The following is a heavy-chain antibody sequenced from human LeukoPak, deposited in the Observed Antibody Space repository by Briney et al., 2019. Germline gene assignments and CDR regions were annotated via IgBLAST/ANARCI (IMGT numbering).Heavy chain of an antibody. CDR3: ARAVRGVITHDY. CDR1: GGSFSGYY. D-gene: IGHD3-10*01. V-gene: IGHV4-34*01. Sequence: SETLSLTCAVYGGSFSGYYWSWLRQPPGKGLEWIGEINHSGSTNYNPSLKSRVTISVDTSKNQFSLKLSSVTAADTAVYYCARAVRGVITHDYWGQGTLVTVSS. CDR2: INHSGST. J-gene: IGHJ4*02.